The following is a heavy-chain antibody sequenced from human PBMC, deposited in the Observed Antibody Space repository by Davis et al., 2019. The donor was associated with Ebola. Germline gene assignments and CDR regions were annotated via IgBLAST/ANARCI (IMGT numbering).Heavy chain of an antibody. CDR2: ISSSSSTI. CDR3: AKSGLSFGVVKYHYGMDV. CDR1: GFTFSSYS. D-gene: IGHD3-3*01. Sequence: PGGSLRLSCAASGFTFSSYSMNWVRQAPGKGLEWVSYISSSSSTIYYADPVKGRFTISRDNSKKTLYLQMNSLRAEDTAVYYCAKSGLSFGVVKYHYGMDVWGKGTTVTVSS. V-gene: IGHV3-48*01. J-gene: IGHJ6*04.